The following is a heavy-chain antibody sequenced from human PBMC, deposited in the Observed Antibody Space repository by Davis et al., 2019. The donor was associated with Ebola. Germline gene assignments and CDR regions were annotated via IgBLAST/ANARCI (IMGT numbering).Heavy chain of an antibody. Sequence: PGGSLRLSCAASGFTFSSYSMNWVRQAPGKGLEWVSSISSSSSYIYYADSLKGRFTISRDNSKNTLYLQMNSLRAEDTAVYYCAKDRRLIGYLQHWGQGTLVTVSS. D-gene: IGHD3-10*01. J-gene: IGHJ1*01. CDR3: AKDRRLIGYLQH. V-gene: IGHV3-21*01. CDR1: GFTFSSYS. CDR2: ISSSSSYI.